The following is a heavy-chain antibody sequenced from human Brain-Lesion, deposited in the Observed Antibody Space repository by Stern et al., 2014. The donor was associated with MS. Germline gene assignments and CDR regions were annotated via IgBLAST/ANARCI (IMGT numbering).Heavy chain of an antibody. CDR1: DDSLNSVVYS. V-gene: IGHV4-30-2*01. J-gene: IGHJ3*01. CDR3: ARGDHRNSYDSSGYYYFVFDV. D-gene: IGHD3-22*01. CDR2: IYHSGSP. Sequence: QVQLVESGSGLVKPSQTLSLTCAVSDDSLNSVVYSWSWIRQPPGKGLEWIGSIYHSGSPYFGPSLKSRVTISVDRSKNQFSLKLSSVTAADTAVYYCARGDHRNSYDSSGYYYFVFDVWGQGTMVTVSS.